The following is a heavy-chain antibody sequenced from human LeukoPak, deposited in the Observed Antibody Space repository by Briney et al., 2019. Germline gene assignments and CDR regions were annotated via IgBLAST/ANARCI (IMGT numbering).Heavy chain of an antibody. CDR3: AKTRITIFGVVRDYYFDY. V-gene: IGHV3-30*04. J-gene: IGHJ4*02. CDR1: GFTFSSYA. Sequence: GGSLRLSCAASGFTFSSYAMHWVRQAPGKGLEWVAVISYDGSNKYYADSVKGRFTISRDNSKNTLYLQMNSLRAEDTAVYYCAKTRITIFGVVRDYYFDYWGQGTLVTVSS. CDR2: ISYDGSNK. D-gene: IGHD3-3*01.